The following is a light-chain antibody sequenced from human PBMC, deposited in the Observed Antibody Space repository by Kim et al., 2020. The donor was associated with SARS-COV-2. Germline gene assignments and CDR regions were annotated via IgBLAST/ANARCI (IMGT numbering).Light chain of an antibody. CDR2: WAS. CDR3: QQYYSTPLT. V-gene: IGKV4-1*01. CDR1: QSVLYSSNNKNY. Sequence: ATINCKSSQSVLYSSNNKNYLAWYQQKPGQRPKLLIYWASTRESGVPDRFSGSGSGTDFTLTISSLQAEDVAVYYCQQYYSTPLTFGGGTKVDIK. J-gene: IGKJ4*01.